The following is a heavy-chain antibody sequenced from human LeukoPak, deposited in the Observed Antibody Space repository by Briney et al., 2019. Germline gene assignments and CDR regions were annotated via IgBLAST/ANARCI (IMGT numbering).Heavy chain of an antibody. J-gene: IGHJ2*01. D-gene: IGHD6-19*01. V-gene: IGHV3-53*01. CDR3: VRDAGSDTRDWYFDL. CDR1: GFTVSSNY. CDR2: IYSGGST. Sequence: GGSLRLSCAASGFTVSSNYMSWVRQAPGKGLEWVSVIYSGGSTYYADSVKGRFTISRDNSKNTLYLQMNSLRAEDTAVYYCVRDAGSDTRDWYFDLWGRGTLVAVSS.